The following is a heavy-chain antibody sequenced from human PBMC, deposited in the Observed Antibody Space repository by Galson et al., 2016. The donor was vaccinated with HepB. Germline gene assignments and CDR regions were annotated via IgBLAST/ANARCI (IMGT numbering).Heavy chain of an antibody. Sequence: CAISGDSVSRNTAAWNWIRQSPSRGLEWLGRTYFRSKWYSDYGVAVNGRITISPDTAKNQFSLHLTSVTPDDTGIDYCVEGFSLRNWGQGTLVTVSS. CDR3: VEGFSLRN. V-gene: IGHV6-1*01. J-gene: IGHJ4*02. CDR1: GDSVSRNTAA. CDR2: TYFRSKWYS.